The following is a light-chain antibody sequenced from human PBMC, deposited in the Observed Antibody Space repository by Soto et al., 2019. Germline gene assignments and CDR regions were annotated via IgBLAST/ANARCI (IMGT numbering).Light chain of an antibody. V-gene: IGKV3-20*01. CDR3: QQYGNSPPT. CDR1: QSVSSSY. CDR2: GAS. Sequence: PGERVTLSCRDSQSVSSSYLTWYQQKPGQAPRLLIYGASSRATGIPDRFSGSGSGTDFTLTISRLEPEDFAVYYCQQYGNSPPTFGQGTKVDIK. J-gene: IGKJ1*01.